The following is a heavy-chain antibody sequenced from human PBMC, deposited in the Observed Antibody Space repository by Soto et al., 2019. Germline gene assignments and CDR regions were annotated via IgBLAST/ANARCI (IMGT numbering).Heavy chain of an antibody. CDR2: ISTYIGHT. D-gene: IGHD3-3*01. Sequence: QVHLVQSGAEVMKPGASVKVSCKASGYNFTAFGIAWVRQAPGQGLEWVGWISTYIGHTEYAQNLQARVTLTTDRSTSTADMASRSLRSDERGVYFGGRDLKTYGSGGYELDYWGQGTAVTVSS. CDR1: GYNFTAFG. J-gene: IGHJ4*02. V-gene: IGHV1-18*01. CDR3: GRDLKTYGSGGYELDY.